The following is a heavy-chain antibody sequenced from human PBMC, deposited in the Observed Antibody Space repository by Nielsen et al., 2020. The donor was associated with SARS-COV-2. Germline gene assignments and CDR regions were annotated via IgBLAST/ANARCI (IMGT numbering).Heavy chain of an antibody. CDR2: IKQDGSEK. CDR3: ARDSITGTSDY. D-gene: IGHD1/OR15-1a*01. V-gene: IGHV3-7*03. Sequence: GESLKISCAASGFTFSSYWMSWVRQAPGKGLEWVANIKQDGSEKCYVDSVKGRFTISRDNAKNSLYLQMNSLRAEYTAVYYCARDSITGTSDYWGQGTLVTVSS. CDR1: GFTFSSYW. J-gene: IGHJ4*02.